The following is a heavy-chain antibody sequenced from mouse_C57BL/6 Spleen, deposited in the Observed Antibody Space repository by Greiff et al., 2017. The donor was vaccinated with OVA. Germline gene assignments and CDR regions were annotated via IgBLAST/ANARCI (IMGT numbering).Heavy chain of an antibody. CDR1: GFTFSDYY. V-gene: IGHV5-16*01. J-gene: IGHJ4*01. CDR2: INYDGSST. CDR3: ARRGRDYYGSSPNYYAMDY. D-gene: IGHD1-1*01. Sequence: EVQRVESEGGLVQPGSSMKLSCTASGFTFSDYYMAWVRQVPEKGLEWVANINYDGSSTYYLDSLKSRFIISRDNAKNILYLQMSSLKSEDTATYYCARRGRDYYGSSPNYYAMDYWGQGTSVTVSS.